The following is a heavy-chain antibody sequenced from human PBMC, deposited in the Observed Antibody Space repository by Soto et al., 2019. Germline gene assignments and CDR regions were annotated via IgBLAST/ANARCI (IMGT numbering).Heavy chain of an antibody. Sequence: QVQLVQSGAEVKKPGSSVKVSCKASGGTFSTYTITWVRQAPGQGLEWMGRIIPIIGIINYAQKFQGRVTITAGKFLGTAYMELTRLRSDDTAVYYCAGDPDSHYNDSHASSYPWGQGTLVTVSS. CDR3: AGDPDSHYNDSHASSYP. V-gene: IGHV1-69*08. CDR1: GGTFSTYT. D-gene: IGHD3-22*01. J-gene: IGHJ5*02. CDR2: IIPIIGII.